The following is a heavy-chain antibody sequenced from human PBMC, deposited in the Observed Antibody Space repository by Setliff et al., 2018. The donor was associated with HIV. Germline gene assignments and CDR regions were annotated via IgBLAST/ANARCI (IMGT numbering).Heavy chain of an antibody. CDR3: AREIVVVVATTDSFDI. V-gene: IGHV3-7*03. D-gene: IGHD2-15*01. CDR1: GFTFSDYW. Sequence: PGGSLSLSRAASGFTFSDYWMTWFRQAPGKGLEWVANINQDGIWKYYADSVKGRFTISRDNAQNSLYLHMNSLRVEDTAVYYRAREIVVVVATTDSFDIWGQGTMVTVSS. J-gene: IGHJ3*02. CDR2: INQDGIWK.